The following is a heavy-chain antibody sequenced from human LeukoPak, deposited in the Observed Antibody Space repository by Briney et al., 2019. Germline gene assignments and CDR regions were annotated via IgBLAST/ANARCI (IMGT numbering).Heavy chain of an antibody. D-gene: IGHD1-26*01. V-gene: IGHV1-8*01. J-gene: IGHJ1*01. Sequence: ASVKVSCKASGYTFTSYDINWVRQATGQGLEWMGWMNPNSGNTGYAQKFQGRVTMTRNTSVSTAYMELNSLRAEDTAVYYCAKDRTYGGSYYGDFQHWGQGTLVTVSS. CDR1: GYTFTSYD. CDR3: AKDRTYGGSYYGDFQH. CDR2: MNPNSGNT.